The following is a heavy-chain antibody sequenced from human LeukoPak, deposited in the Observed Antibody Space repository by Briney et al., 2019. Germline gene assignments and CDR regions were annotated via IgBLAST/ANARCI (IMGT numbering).Heavy chain of an antibody. V-gene: IGHV3-43*02. Sequence: PGGSLRLSCAASGFTFDDYAMHWVRQAPGKCLEWVSIISGDGGSTYYADSVKGRFTISRDNSKNSLYLQMNSLRTEDTALYYCAKPHHSSSLYGDYFQHWGQGTLVTVSS. D-gene: IGHD6-13*01. CDR1: GFTFDDYA. CDR2: ISGDGGST. J-gene: IGHJ1*01. CDR3: AKPHHSSSLYGDYFQH.